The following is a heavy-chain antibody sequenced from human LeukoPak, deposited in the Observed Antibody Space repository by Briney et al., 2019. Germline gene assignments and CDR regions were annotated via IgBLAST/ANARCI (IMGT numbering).Heavy chain of an antibody. V-gene: IGHV4-59*08. Sequence: SETLSLTCAVSGGSIRSYYWSWIRQPPGRGLEWIGSISYSGSPNYNPSLKSRVTTSLDTSKNQFSLKLSSVTAADTAVYYCARDYGASRNGYFDYWGQGTLVTVFS. D-gene: IGHD4/OR15-4a*01. J-gene: IGHJ4*02. CDR3: ARDYGASRNGYFDY. CDR1: GGSIRSYY. CDR2: ISYSGSP.